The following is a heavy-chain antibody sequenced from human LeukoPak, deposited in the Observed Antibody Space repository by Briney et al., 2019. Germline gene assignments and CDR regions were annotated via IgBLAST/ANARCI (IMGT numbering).Heavy chain of an antibody. CDR2: INSDGSTA. V-gene: IGHV3-74*03. D-gene: IGHD4-23*01. CDR1: GFTFSSYW. Sequence: PGGSLRLSCAAFGFTFSSYWMHWVRQAPGKGLVRVSRINSDGSTATYADSVKGRFTTSRDNAKKTLYVQMNSLRAEDTAVYYCAREVGGNLGDAFDIWGQGTMVTVSS. CDR3: AREVGGNLGDAFDI. J-gene: IGHJ3*02.